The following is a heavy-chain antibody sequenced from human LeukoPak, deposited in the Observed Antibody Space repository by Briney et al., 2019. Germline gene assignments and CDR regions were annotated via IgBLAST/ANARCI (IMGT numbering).Heavy chain of an antibody. CDR3: ARDACPSCSYGDAFDI. CDR2: INGDGRNI. CDR1: GFTFSSYW. D-gene: IGHD2-2*01. Sequence: GGSLRLSCVASGFTFSSYWMHWVRQDPRKGLVWVSRINGDGRNINYADSVRGRFTISRDDARDSLHLQMNSLRSEDTAVYYCARDACPSCSYGDAFDIWGQGTLVTVSS. V-gene: IGHV3-74*01. J-gene: IGHJ3*02.